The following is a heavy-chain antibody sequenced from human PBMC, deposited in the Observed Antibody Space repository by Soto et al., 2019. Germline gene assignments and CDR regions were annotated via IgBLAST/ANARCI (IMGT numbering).Heavy chain of an antibody. D-gene: IGHD2-15*01. CDR1: GGTFSSYA. CDR3: ARGGDCCGGSCYVDYYYGMDV. V-gene: IGHV1-69*12. J-gene: IGHJ6*02. Sequence: QVQLVQSGAEVKKPGSSVKVSCKASGGTFSSYAISWVRQAPGQGLEWMGGIIPIFGTANYAQKFQGRVTITADESTSTAYLELSSLRSEDTAVYYCARGGDCCGGSCYVDYYYGMDVWGQGTTVTVSS. CDR2: IIPIFGTA.